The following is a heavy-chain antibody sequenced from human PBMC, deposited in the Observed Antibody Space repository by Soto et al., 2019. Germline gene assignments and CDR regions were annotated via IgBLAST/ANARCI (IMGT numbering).Heavy chain of an antibody. V-gene: IGHV3-33*01. Sequence: GGSLRLSCAASGFTFSSYGMHWVRQAPGKGLEWVAVIWYDGSNKYYADSVKGRFTISRDNSKNTLYLQMNSLRAEDTAVYYCASPLPGSYDSSGYYYPYGMDVWGQGTTVTVS. J-gene: IGHJ6*02. CDR1: GFTFSSYG. CDR2: IWYDGSNK. CDR3: ASPLPGSYDSSGYYYPYGMDV. D-gene: IGHD3-22*01.